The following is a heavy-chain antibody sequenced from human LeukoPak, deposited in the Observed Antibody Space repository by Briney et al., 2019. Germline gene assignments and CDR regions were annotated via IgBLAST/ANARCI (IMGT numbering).Heavy chain of an antibody. CDR1: GLTFNNYA. V-gene: IGHV3-23*01. CDR3: AKIHQNRVVVGAKGAFDI. Sequence: GGSLRLSCEASGLTFNNYAMHCVRQSSGKGLEWVSGIGSSGGGTYYADSVKGRFTISRDTSKDTVYLQMDSLRAEDTAIYYCAKIHQNRVVVGAKGAFDIWGQGTVVTVSS. J-gene: IGHJ3*02. D-gene: IGHD2-15*01. CDR2: IGSSGGGT.